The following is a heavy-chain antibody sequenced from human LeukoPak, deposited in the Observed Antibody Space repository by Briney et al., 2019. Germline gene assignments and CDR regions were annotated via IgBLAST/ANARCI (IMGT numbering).Heavy chain of an antibody. V-gene: IGHV3-30-3*01. J-gene: IGHJ5*02. CDR2: ISYDGSNK. CDR3: AKGRGGFDP. Sequence: GRSLRLSCAASGFTFSSYAMHWVRQAPGKGLEWVAVISYDGSNKYYADSVKGRFTISRDNSKNTLYLQMSSLRAEDTAVYFCAKGRGGFDPWGQGTLVTVSS. D-gene: IGHD5-12*01. CDR1: GFTFSSYA.